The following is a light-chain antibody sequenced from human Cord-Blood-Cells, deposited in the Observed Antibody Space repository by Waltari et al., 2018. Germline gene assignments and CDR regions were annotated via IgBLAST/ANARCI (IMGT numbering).Light chain of an antibody. J-gene: IGKJ2*01. V-gene: IGKV4-1*01. CDR1: QSVLYSSNNKNY. CDR2: WAS. Sequence: DIVMTQSPDSLAVSLGERATINCKSSQSVLYSSNNKNYLAWYQQKPGQPPKLLIYWASTRESGVPDRVSGSGSGTDFTHTISSLQAEDVAVYYCQQYYSTPYTFGQGTKLEIK. CDR3: QQYYSTPYT.